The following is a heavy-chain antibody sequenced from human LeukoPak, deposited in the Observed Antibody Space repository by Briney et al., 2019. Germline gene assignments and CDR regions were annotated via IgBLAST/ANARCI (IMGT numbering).Heavy chain of an antibody. CDR3: ATSKNYDFWSGPQANFDY. D-gene: IGHD3-3*01. CDR1: GGTFSSYA. J-gene: IGHJ4*02. V-gene: IGHV1-69*01. CDR2: IIPIFGTA. Sequence: GSSVKVSCKASGGTFSSYAISWVRQAPGQGLEWMGGIIPIFGTANYAQKFQGRVTITADESTSTAYMELSSLSSEDTAVYYCATSKNYDFWSGPQANFDYWGQGTLVTVSS.